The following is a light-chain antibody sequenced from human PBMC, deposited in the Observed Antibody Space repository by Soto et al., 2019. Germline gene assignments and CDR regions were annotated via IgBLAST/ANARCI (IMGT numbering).Light chain of an antibody. CDR2: SNN. CDR1: SSNIGSNT. J-gene: IGLJ3*02. V-gene: IGLV1-44*01. Sequence: QSVLTQPPPASGTPGQTVTISCSGSSSNIGSNTLNWYQQLPGTAPKLLIYSNNQRPSGVPDRFSGSKSGTSASLAISGLQSEDEADYYCAAWDASLNGPVFGGGTKLTVL. CDR3: AAWDASLNGPV.